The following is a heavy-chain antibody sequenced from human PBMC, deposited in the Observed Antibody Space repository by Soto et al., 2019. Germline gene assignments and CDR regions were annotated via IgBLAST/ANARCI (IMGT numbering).Heavy chain of an antibody. CDR2: IWYDGSNK. D-gene: IGHD2-21*02. Sequence: GGSLRLSCAASGFTFSSYGMHWVRQAPGKGLEWVGFIWYDGSNKYYADSVKGRFTISRDNYKNTLYLQMNSLRAEDTAVYYCARERGYCGGDCYAASVYDYYYGMDVWGQGTTVTVSS. CDR1: GFTFSSYG. CDR3: ARERGYCGGDCYAASVYDYYYGMDV. J-gene: IGHJ6*02. V-gene: IGHV3-33*01.